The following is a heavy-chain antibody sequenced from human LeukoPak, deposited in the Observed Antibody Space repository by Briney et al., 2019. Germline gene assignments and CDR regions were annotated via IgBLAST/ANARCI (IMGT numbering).Heavy chain of an antibody. D-gene: IGHD2-2*01. CDR1: GGSFSGYY. CDR3: ARVVVVVPAAYSSFDP. J-gene: IGHJ5*02. Sequence: SETLSLTCAVYGGSFSGYYWRWIRQPPGKGLEWIGCIYYSGSTYYNPSLKSRVTISVDTSKNQFSLKLSSVTAADTAVYYCARVVVVVPAAYSSFDPWGQGTLVTVSS. V-gene: IGHV4-34*01. CDR2: IYYSGST.